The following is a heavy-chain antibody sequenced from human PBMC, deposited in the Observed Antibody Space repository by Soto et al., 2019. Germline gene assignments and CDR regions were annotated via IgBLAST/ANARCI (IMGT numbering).Heavy chain of an antibody. J-gene: IGHJ6*02. CDR1: GYSFTSYW. Sequence: PGESLKISCKGSGYSFTSYWISWVRQIPWKGLEWMGRIDPSDSYTNYSPSFQGHVTISADKSISTAYLQWSSLKASDTAMYYCARQPDDSYGSGSYYYGMDVWGQGTTVTVSS. D-gene: IGHD3-10*01. CDR3: ARQPDDSYGSGSYYYGMDV. CDR2: IDPSDSYT. V-gene: IGHV5-10-1*01.